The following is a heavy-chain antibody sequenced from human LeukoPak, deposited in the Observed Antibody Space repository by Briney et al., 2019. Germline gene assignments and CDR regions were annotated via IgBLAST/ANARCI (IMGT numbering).Heavy chain of an antibody. CDR1: GFTFSSYA. CDR3: AKDSMDTAMFTGDY. J-gene: IGHJ4*02. D-gene: IGHD5-18*01. V-gene: IGHV3-23*01. CDR2: ISGSGGST. Sequence: GGSLRLSCAASGFTFSSYAMSWVRQAPGKGLEWVSAISGSGGSTYYADSVKGRFTISRDNSKNTLYLQMNSLRAEDTSVYYCAKDSMDTAMFTGDYWGQGTLVTVSS.